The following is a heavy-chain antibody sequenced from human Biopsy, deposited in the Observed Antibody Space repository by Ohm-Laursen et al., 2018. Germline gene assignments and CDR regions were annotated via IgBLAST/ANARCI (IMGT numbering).Heavy chain of an antibody. D-gene: IGHD3-22*01. Sequence: SDTLSLTCSVSGGSLSNYYWSWLRQPAGKGLEWIGCIYTSGSSNKNSSLMSRVTISVDTSKNQFSLKVRSETAADTAVYYCVRGVDYYDPYHYYALDDWGQGTTVTVSS. V-gene: IGHV4-4*07. CDR3: VRGVDYYDPYHYYALDD. CDR1: GGSLSNYY. J-gene: IGHJ6*02. CDR2: IYTSGSS.